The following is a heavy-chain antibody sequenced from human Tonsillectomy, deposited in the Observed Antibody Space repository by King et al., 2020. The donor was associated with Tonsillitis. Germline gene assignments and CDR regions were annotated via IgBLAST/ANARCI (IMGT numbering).Heavy chain of an antibody. CDR3: ARVSRDSYGYRRGDFDY. J-gene: IGHJ4*02. CDR2: ISSSSSYT. CDR1: GFTFSDYY. Sequence: VQLVESGGGLVKPGGSLRLSCAASGFTFSDYYMSWIRRAPGKGLEWVSYISSSSSYTNYADSVKGRFTISRDNAKNSLYLQMNSLRAEDTAVYYCARVSRDSYGYRRGDFDYWGQGTLVTVSS. D-gene: IGHD5-18*01. V-gene: IGHV3-11*05.